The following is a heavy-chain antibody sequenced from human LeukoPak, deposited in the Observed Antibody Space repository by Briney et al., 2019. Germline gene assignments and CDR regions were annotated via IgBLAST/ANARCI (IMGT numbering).Heavy chain of an antibody. CDR3: ARPLYSSGWHWDY. CDR2: INPKSGGT. V-gene: IGHV1-2*02. D-gene: IGHD6-19*01. J-gene: IGHJ4*02. CDR1: GYTFTGYY. Sequence: ASVKVSCKASGYTFTGYYMHWVRQAPRQGLEWMGWINPKSGGTKYAQKFQGRVTMTRDTSINTAYMELRRLRFDDTAVFYCARPLYSSGWHWDYWGQGTLVTVSS.